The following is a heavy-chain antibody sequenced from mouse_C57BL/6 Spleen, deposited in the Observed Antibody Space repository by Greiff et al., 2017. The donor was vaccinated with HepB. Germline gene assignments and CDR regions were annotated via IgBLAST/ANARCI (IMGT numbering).Heavy chain of an antibody. J-gene: IGHJ3*01. CDR2: IYPGDGDT. Sequence: QVQLQQSGAELVKPGASVKISCKASGYAFSSYWMNWVKQRPGKGLEWIGQIYPGDGDTNYNGKFKGKATLTADKSSSTAYMQLSSLTSEDSAVYFCARTYYYGSSTLAWFAYWGQGTLVTVSA. D-gene: IGHD1-1*01. CDR1: GYAFSSYW. CDR3: ARTYYYGSSTLAWFAY. V-gene: IGHV1-80*01.